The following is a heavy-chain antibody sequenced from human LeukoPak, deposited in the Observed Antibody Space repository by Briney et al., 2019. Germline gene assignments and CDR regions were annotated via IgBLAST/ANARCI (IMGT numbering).Heavy chain of an antibody. D-gene: IGHD3/OR15-3a*01. V-gene: IGHV3-7*01. CDR2: IKQDASEK. CDR3: GREGYDFWINYPDY. J-gene: IGHJ4*02. CDR1: GFTFSSYW. Sequence: PGGSLRLSCAASGFTFSSYWMSWVRQAPGKGLEWVANIKQDASEKYYVDSVKGRFTISRDNAKNSLYLQINSLRVEDTAVYYCGREGYDFWINYPDYRGQGTLVTVSS.